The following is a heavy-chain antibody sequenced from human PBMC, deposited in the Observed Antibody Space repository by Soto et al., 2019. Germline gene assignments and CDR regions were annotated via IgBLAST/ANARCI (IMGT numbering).Heavy chain of an antibody. J-gene: IGHJ5*02. CDR3: ARAAGGGIAASGNLFDP. V-gene: IGHV4-34*01. CDR1: GASLSDNY. D-gene: IGHD6-13*01. CDR2: IYHSGSN. Sequence: PSETLSLTCAVYGASLSDNYCNWLRQPPGTGLEWIGEIYHSGSNNYNPSLNSRVTISLYKSKNQFSLKLSSVTAADTAVYYFARAAGGGIAASGNLFDPWGQGTLVTVSS.